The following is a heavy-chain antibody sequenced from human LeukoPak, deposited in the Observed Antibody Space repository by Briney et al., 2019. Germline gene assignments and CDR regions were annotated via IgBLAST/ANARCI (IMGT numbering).Heavy chain of an antibody. CDR2: IHHSGHT. V-gene: IGHV4-59*02. CDR1: GDPDNSYY. J-gene: IGHJ4*02. Sequence: SETLSLTCTVSGDPDNSYYWNWLRQPPGKGPECIGYIHHSGHTDKNPSLRSRLTMSVDTSKNQFSLKLRSVTAADTAVYYCARDRGHYDSSGYLFDYWGQGTLVTVSS. D-gene: IGHD3-22*01. CDR3: ARDRGHYDSSGYLFDY.